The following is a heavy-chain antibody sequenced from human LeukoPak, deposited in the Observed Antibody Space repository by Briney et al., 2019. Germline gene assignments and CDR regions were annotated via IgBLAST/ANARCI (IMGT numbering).Heavy chain of an antibody. J-gene: IGHJ4*02. CDR2: INPNSGGT. V-gene: IGHV1-2*02. CDR1: GYTFIGYY. D-gene: IGHD2-2*01. CDR3: ARYCSGTSCYGGFDY. Sequence: ASVKVSCKASGYTFIGYYMHWVRQAPGQGLEWMGWINPNSGGTKYAQKFQGRVTMTSDTSISTAYMELSRLRSDDTAVYYCARYCSGTSCYGGFDYWGQGTLVTVSS.